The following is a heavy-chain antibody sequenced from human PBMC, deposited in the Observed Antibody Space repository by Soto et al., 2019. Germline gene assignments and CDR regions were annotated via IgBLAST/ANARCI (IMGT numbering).Heavy chain of an antibody. CDR1: GFSFSSYA. Sequence: EVQLLESGGGLVQPGGSLRLSCAASGFSFSSYAMSWVRQAPGKGLEWVSAISGSGGSTYYADSVKGRFTISRDNSKNTLYLQMNSLRAEDTAVYYCASGQVYYYDSSGLEIDYWGQGTLVTVSS. V-gene: IGHV3-23*01. CDR3: ASGQVYYYDSSGLEIDY. CDR2: ISGSGGST. J-gene: IGHJ4*02. D-gene: IGHD3-22*01.